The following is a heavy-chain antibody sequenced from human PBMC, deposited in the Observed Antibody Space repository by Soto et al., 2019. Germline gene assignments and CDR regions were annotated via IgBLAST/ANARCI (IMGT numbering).Heavy chain of an antibody. D-gene: IGHD6-13*01. CDR2: IRSKANSYAT. Sequence: PGGSLRLSCAASGFTFSGSAMHWVRQASGKGLEWVGRIRSKANSYATAYAASVKGRFTISRDDSKNTAYLQMNSLKTEDTAVYYCTRSIAAAGYWGQGTLVTVSS. CDR1: GFTFSGSA. V-gene: IGHV3-73*01. J-gene: IGHJ4*02. CDR3: TRSIAAAGY.